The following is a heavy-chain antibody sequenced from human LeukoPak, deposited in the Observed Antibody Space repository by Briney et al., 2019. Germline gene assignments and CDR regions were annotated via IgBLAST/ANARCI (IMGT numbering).Heavy chain of an antibody. CDR3: ARDLTEAQYCSGGSCYSGYNWFDP. V-gene: IGHV4-39*07. CDR2: IYYSGST. J-gene: IGHJ5*02. Sequence: SETLSLTCTVSGGSISSSSYYWGWIRQPPGKGLEWIGSIYYSGSTYYNPSLKSRVTISVDTSKNQFSLKLSSVTAADTAVYYCARDLTEAQYCSGGSCYSGYNWFDPWGQGTLVTVSS. D-gene: IGHD2-15*01. CDR1: GGSISSSSYY.